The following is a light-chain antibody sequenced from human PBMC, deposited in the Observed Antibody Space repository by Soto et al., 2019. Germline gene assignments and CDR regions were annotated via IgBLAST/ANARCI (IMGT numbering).Light chain of an antibody. CDR1: QSISDT. CDR3: RQYSRSPFP. Sequence: IRVSQSPATLSVSPGGRATVSCRASQSISDTLAWYQQKPGQAPRLLIHGASTRATGFPARFSGSGSGTDFTLTISRLEPEDFAVYYCRQYSRSPFPFGQGTRLEIK. V-gene: IGKV3-15*01. J-gene: IGKJ5*01. CDR2: GAS.